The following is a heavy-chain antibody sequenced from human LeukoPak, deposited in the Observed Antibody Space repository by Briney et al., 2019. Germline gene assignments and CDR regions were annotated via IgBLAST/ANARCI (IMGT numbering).Heavy chain of an antibody. CDR3: ARDGKGFGELSIPYYYYGMDV. D-gene: IGHD3-10*01. V-gene: IGHV3-74*01. J-gene: IGHJ6*02. CDR2: ITNDGSST. CDR1: GLTFSSHW. Sequence: GGSLRLSCAASGLTFSSHWMHWVRQAPGKGLVWVSRITNDGSSTTYADSVKGRFTISRDNAKNSLYLQMNSLRAEGTAVYYCARDGKGFGELSIPYYYYGMDVWGQGTTVTVSS.